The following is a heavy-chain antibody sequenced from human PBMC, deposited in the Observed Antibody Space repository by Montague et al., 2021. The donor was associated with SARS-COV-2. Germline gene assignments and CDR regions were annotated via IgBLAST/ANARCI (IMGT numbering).Heavy chain of an antibody. CDR3: ARDLKPPGDILTGYLPYYYYMDV. CDR1: GDSVASDQAA. V-gene: IGHV6-1*01. D-gene: IGHD3-9*01. Sequence: CAISGDSVASDQAACSWERQTPSLEPQWLGGTYYRSKRNNDYAVSVKSRITINPDTSKNQFSLQLNSVTPEDTTVYYCARDLKPPGDILTGYLPYYYYMDVWGKGTTVTVSS. CDR2: TYYRSKRNN. J-gene: IGHJ6*03.